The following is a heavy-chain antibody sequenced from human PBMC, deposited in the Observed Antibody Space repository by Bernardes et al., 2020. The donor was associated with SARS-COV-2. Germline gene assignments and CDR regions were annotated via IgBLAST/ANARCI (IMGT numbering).Heavy chain of an antibody. CDR3: AKDGVAYDSSGYYARHLDY. Sequence: GGSLRLSCAASGVTFSSYYMNWVRQAPGKGLEWVSSISSGGSYIYYADSVKGRFTISRDTAKNSLYLQMNSLRDEDTAVYYCAKDGVAYDSSGYYARHLDYWGQGTLVTVSS. CDR1: GVTFSSYY. D-gene: IGHD3-22*01. CDR2: ISSGGSYI. J-gene: IGHJ4*02. V-gene: IGHV3-21*01.